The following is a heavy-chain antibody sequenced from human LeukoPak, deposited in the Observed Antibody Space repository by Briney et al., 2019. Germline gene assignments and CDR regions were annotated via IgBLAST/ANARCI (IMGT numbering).Heavy chain of an antibody. CDR1: GFSFSDSF. CDR3: SKLRVRGISRAPDS. D-gene: IGHD3-10*01. V-gene: IGHV3-23*01. J-gene: IGHJ4*02. CDR2: ISASDGTT. Sequence: GGSLRLSCAASGFSFSDSFMTWVRQAPGRGPEWVSVISASDGTTFYGDSVKGRFTISRDNFKSTLYLQMNSLRPDDTAVYYCSKLRVRGISRAPDSWGQGTLVTVSS.